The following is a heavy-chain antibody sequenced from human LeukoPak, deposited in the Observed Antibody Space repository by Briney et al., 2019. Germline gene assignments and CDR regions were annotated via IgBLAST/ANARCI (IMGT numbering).Heavy chain of an antibody. J-gene: IGHJ4*02. Sequence: GESLKISCKGSGYSFTSYWIAWVRQMPGKGLEWMAIIYPGDSETRYSPSFQGQVTISADESITTAYLQWSSLEASDTAMYYCARRSSGGSYWDWGQGTLVTVSS. D-gene: IGHD1-26*01. CDR1: GYSFTSYW. CDR2: IYPGDSET. CDR3: ARRSSGGSYWD. V-gene: IGHV5-51*01.